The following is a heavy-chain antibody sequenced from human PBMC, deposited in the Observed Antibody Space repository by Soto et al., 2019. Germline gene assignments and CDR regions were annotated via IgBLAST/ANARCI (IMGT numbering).Heavy chain of an antibody. CDR3: AKALSLTIFGVDPFDY. CDR1: GFTFSSYG. D-gene: IGHD3-3*01. CDR2: ISYDGSNK. V-gene: IGHV3-30*18. J-gene: IGHJ4*02. Sequence: GGSLRLSCAASGFTFSSYGMHWVRQAPGKGLEWVAVISYDGSNKYYADSVKGRFTISRDNSKNTLYLQMNSLRAEDTAVYYCAKALSLTIFGVDPFDYWGQGTLVTVSS.